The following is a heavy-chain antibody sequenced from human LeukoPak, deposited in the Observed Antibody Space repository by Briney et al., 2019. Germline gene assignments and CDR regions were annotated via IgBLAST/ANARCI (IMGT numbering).Heavy chain of an antibody. D-gene: IGHD2-2*03. V-gene: IGHV3-30*18. J-gene: IGHJ6*02. CDR3: AKDGSHYGMDV. CDR1: GFTFSSYG. CDR2: ISYDGSNK. Sequence: GRSLRLSCAASGFTFSSYGMHWVRQAPGKGLGWVAVISYDGSNKYYADSVKGRFTISRDNSKNTLYLQMNSLRAEDTAVYYCAKDGSHYGMDVCGQGTTVTVSS.